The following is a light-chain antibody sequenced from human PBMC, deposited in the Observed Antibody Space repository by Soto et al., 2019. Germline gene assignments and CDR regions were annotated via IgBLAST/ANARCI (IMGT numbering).Light chain of an antibody. CDR2: DAS. Sequence: AIQLTQSPSSLSASVGDRVTITCRASQGISSALAWYQQKPGKAPKLLIYDASSLESGVPSRFSGSGSGTDFTLTISSQQPEDFATYSCQQFNSYPFTFGPGTKVDIK. CDR3: QQFNSYPFT. J-gene: IGKJ3*01. V-gene: IGKV1-13*02. CDR1: QGISSA.